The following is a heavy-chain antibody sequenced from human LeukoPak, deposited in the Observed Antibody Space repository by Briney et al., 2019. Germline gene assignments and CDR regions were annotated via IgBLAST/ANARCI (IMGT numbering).Heavy chain of an antibody. V-gene: IGHV3-66*01. J-gene: IGHJ4*02. CDR3: ARGPRYSSSWYSVYFDY. Sequence: PGGSLRLSCAASGFTFSNYAMSWVREAPGKGLEWVSVIYSGGSTYYADSVKGRFTISRDNSKNTLYLQMNSLRAEDTAVYYCARGPRYSSSWYSVYFDYWGQGTLVTVSS. CDR2: IYSGGST. CDR1: GFTFSNYA. D-gene: IGHD6-13*01.